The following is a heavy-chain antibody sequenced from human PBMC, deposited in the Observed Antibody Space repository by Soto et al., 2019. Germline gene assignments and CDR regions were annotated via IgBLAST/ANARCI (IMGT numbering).Heavy chain of an antibody. Sequence: QTQLVQSGPEVKNPGASVKVSCKASGYSFNSYGISWVRQAPGQGLEWMGWISAFSGNTSYAEELQGRVTMTTDSATSTAYMELRSLTSDDTAVYYCARETKFYGFWSGYYRFDTWGQGTLVSVSS. D-gene: IGHD3-3*01. CDR2: ISAFSGNT. CDR3: ARETKFYGFWSGYYRFDT. CDR1: GYSFNSYG. J-gene: IGHJ5*02. V-gene: IGHV1-18*01.